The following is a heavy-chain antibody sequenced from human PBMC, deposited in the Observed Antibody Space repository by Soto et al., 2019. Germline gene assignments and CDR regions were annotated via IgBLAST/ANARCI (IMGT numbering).Heavy chain of an antibody. V-gene: IGHV3-30-3*01. CDR3: AREHAAEYYDFSSGYFQY. J-gene: IGHJ4*02. CDR1: GFTFSSYA. Sequence: GGSLRLSCASSGFTFSSYAMHCVRHSPGKWLEWVAVISYDGSNKYYADSVKGRFTISRDNSKNTLYLQMNSLRAEDTAVYYCAREHAAEYYDFSSGYFQYLGQATLGNVS. CDR2: ISYDGSNK. D-gene: IGHD3-3*01.